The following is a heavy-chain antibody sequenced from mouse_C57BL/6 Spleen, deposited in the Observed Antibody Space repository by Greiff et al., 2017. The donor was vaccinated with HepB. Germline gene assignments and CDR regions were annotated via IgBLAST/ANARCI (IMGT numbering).Heavy chain of an antibody. CDR3: AREGAYAMDY. J-gene: IGHJ4*01. V-gene: IGHV1-50*01. CDR2: IDPSDSYT. Sequence: QVQLKQPGAELVKPGASVKLSCKASGYTFTSYWMQWVKQRPGQGLEWIGEIDPSDSYTNYNQKFKGKATLTVDTSSSTAYMQLSSLTSEDSAVYYCAREGAYAMDYWGQGTSVTVSS. D-gene: IGHD3-3*01. CDR1: GYTFTSYW.